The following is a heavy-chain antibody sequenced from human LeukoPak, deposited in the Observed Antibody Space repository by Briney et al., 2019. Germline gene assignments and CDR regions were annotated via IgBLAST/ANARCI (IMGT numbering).Heavy chain of an antibody. Sequence: PSETLSLTCTVSGGSINSYYWSWIRQPPGKGLEWIGYIYYSGITYYNPAFKSRVTISVDTTKNQFSLKLSSVTAADTAVYYCARAVVEMASMIDYWGQGIVVSVSS. CDR3: ARAVVEMASMIDY. D-gene: IGHD5-24*01. CDR1: GGSINSYY. V-gene: IGHV4-59*01. CDR2: IYYSGIT. J-gene: IGHJ4*02.